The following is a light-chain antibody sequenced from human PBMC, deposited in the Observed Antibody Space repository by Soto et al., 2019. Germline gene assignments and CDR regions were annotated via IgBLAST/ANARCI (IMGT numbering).Light chain of an antibody. CDR3: TQYTIYST. V-gene: IGKV1-5*01. CDR2: HAS. J-gene: IGKJ1*01. Sequence: DIQLTQSPSTLSASVGDRVTVTCRASQSISSWLAWYQQKPGKAPKLLIYHASSLGSGVPSRFTGSGSETKFTLTISSLQPDDFATYYCTQYTIYSTFGQGTKVDIK. CDR1: QSISSW.